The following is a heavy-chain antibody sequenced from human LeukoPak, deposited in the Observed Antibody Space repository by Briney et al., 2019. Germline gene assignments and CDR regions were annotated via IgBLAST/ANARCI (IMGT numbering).Heavy chain of an antibody. D-gene: IGHD4-17*01. CDR3: AKSEGATATTPGAFDI. V-gene: IGHV3-9*01. J-gene: IGHJ3*02. Sequence: PGRSLRLSCAASGFTFDDYAMHWVRQAPGKGLEWVSGISWNSGSIGYADSVKGRFTISRDNAKNSLYLQMNSLRAEDTALYYCAKSEGATATTPGAFDIWGQGTMVTVSS. CDR1: GFTFDDYA. CDR2: ISWNSGSI.